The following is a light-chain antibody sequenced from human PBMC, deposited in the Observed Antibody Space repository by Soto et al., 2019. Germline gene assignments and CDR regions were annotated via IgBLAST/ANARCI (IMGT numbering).Light chain of an antibody. J-gene: IGLJ1*01. CDR1: SSDVGGYNY. CDR2: EVS. Sequence: QSVLTQPASVSGSPGQSITISCTGTSSDVGGYNYVSWYQQHPGKAPKFMIYEVSNRPSGVSNRFSGSKSGNTASLTISLLQAEDEADYYCSSYTSSSTPYVFGTGTKVTVL. CDR3: SSYTSSSTPYV. V-gene: IGLV2-14*01.